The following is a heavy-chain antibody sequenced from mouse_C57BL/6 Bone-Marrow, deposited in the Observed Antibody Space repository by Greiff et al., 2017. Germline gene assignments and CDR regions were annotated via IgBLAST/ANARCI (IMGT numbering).Heavy chain of an antibody. D-gene: IGHD1-1*01. CDR1: GYSFTGYY. V-gene: IGHV1-42*01. CDR2: INPSTGGT. CDR3: ARTAYGSSPYFAY. Sequence: VQLQQSGPELVKPGASVKISCKASGYSFTGYYMNWVKQSPEKSLEWIGEINPSTGGTTYNQKFKAKATLTVDKSSSTAYMQLKSLTSEDSAVYYCARTAYGSSPYFAYWGQGTLVTVSA. J-gene: IGHJ3*01.